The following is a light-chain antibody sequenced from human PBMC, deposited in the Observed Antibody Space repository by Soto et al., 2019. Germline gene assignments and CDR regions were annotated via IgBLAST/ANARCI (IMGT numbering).Light chain of an antibody. Sequence: EIVLTQSPGTLSLSPGERATLSCRASQSISSTYIAWYQQKPGQAPRLLIYGASSRATGIPDRFSGSGSVTDFTLTISRLEPEDFAVDYCQQYGSSPRTFGQGTKVEIK. CDR2: GAS. CDR1: QSISSTY. V-gene: IGKV3-20*01. J-gene: IGKJ1*01. CDR3: QQYGSSPRT.